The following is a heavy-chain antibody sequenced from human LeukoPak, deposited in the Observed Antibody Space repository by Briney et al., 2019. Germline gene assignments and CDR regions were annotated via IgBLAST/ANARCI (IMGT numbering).Heavy chain of an antibody. D-gene: IGHD3-16*01. CDR2: IYYSGST. Sequence: PSQTLSPTCTVSGGSISSGDYYWSWIRQPPGKGLEWIGYIYYSGSTYYNPSLKSRVTISVDTSKNQFFLKLSSVTAADTAVYYCARFYYYYYGMDVWGQGTTVTVSS. J-gene: IGHJ6*02. CDR3: ARFYYYYYGMDV. CDR1: GGSISSGDYY. V-gene: IGHV4-30-4*01.